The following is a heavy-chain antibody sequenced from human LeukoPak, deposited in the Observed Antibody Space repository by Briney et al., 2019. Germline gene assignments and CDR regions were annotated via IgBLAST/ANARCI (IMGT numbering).Heavy chain of an antibody. CDR1: GHTLTELY. V-gene: IGHV1-24*01. CDR2: FDPEDGET. J-gene: IGHJ5*02. D-gene: IGHD2-2*01. Sequence: ASVKVSCKVSGHTLTELYMHWVRQAPVKGLVWMGGFDPEDGETIYAQKFQGRVTMTEDTSTDTAYMELSSLRSEDTAVYYCATDCGSTSCYGGFDPWGQGTLVTVSS. CDR3: ATDCGSTSCYGGFDP.